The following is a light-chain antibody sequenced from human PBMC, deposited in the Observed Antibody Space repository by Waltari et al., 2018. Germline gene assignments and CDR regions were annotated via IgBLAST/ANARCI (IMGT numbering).Light chain of an antibody. V-gene: IGLV2-14*03. J-gene: IGLJ1*01. Sequence: QSALTQPASVSGSPGQSITISCTGTSSDVGGYHYVSWYQQHPGKAPKLMICDVSNRPSGVSNRFSGSKSGNTASLTISGLQAEDEADYYCSSYTSSSTLGFGTGTKVTVL. CDR3: SSYTSSSTLG. CDR1: SSDVGGYHY. CDR2: DVS.